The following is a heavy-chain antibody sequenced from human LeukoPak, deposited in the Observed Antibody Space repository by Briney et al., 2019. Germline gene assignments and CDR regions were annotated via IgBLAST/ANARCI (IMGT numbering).Heavy chain of an antibody. D-gene: IGHD3-22*01. Sequence: ASVKVSCKASGYTFTSYAINWVRQATGQGLEWMGWMNPNSGNTGYAQKFQGRVTMNRNTSISTAYMELSSLRSEDTAVYYCARGARFYDSSGYYPNDFDYWGQGTLVTVSS. CDR2: MNPNSGNT. J-gene: IGHJ4*02. V-gene: IGHV1-8*01. CDR1: GYTFTSYA. CDR3: ARGARFYDSSGYYPNDFDY.